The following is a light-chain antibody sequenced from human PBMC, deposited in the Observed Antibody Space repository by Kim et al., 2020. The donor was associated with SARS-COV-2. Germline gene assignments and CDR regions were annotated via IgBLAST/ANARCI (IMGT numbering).Light chain of an antibody. CDR1: SSNIGSNT. CDR2: SNN. Sequence: QSVLTQPPSASGTPGQRVTISCSGSSSNIGSNTVNWYQQLPGTAPKLLIYSNNQRPSGVPDRFSGSKSGTSASLAISGPQSEDEADYYCAAWDDSLKEVFGGGTQLTVL. CDR3: AAWDDSLKEV. J-gene: IGLJ3*02. V-gene: IGLV1-44*01.